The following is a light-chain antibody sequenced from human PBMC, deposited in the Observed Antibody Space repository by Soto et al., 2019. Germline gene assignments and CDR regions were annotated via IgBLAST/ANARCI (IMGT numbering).Light chain of an antibody. CDR1: SSDVGGYNY. CDR3: SSYTSSG. V-gene: IGLV2-14*01. CDR2: DVS. Sequence: ALTQPASVSGSPGQSITISCTGTSSDVGGYNYVSWYQQHPGKAPKLMIYDVSNRPSGVSNRFSGSKSGNTASLTISGLQAEDEADYYCSSYTSSGFGTGTKVT. J-gene: IGLJ1*01.